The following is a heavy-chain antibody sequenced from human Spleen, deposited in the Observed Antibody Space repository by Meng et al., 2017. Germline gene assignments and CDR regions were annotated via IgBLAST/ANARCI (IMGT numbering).Heavy chain of an antibody. V-gene: IGHV4-31*01. CDR2: IYYSGST. CDR3: ASSGWYRGPNYFDY. D-gene: IGHD6-19*01. CDR1: GGSINSGDYY. J-gene: IGHJ4*01. Sequence: QLTRSVPDLVNPSQPLFLTSTVSGGSINSGDYYWSWSRQNPGKGLEWIGYIYYSGSTYYNPSLKSLVTISVDPSKNQFSLMVSSVTAADTAVYYCASSGWYRGPNYFDYWGQGTLVTVSS.